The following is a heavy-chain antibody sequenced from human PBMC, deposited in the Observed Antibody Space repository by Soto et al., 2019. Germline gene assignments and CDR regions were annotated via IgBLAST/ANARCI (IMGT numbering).Heavy chain of an antibody. CDR3: ATFRSYSDY. CDR2: IKSQGEGGTT. V-gene: IGHV3-15*01. Sequence: GGSLRLSCAASGFTFSDAWMTWVRQAPGKGLEWVGRIKSQGEGGTTEYAAPVKGRFTISRDDSENTLYPQMNSLKSEDTAVYYCATFRSYSDYWGPGTLVTVSS. J-gene: IGHJ4*02. CDR1: GFTFSDAW.